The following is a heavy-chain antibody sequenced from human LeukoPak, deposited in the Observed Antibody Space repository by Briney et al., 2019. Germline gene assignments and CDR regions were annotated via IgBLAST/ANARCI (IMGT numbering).Heavy chain of an antibody. D-gene: IGHD4-17*01. CDR2: IYYSGST. Sequence: SETLSLTCTVSGGSISSYYWSWIRQPPGKGLEWIGYIYYSGSTNYNPSLKSRVTISVDTSKNQFSLKLSSVTAADTAVYYCARLALRKFDPWGQGTLVTVSS. CDR1: GGSISSYY. J-gene: IGHJ5*02. CDR3: ARLALRKFDP. V-gene: IGHV4-59*08.